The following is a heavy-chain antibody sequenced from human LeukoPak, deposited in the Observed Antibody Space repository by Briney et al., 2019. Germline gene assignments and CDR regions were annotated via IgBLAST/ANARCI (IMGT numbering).Heavy chain of an antibody. D-gene: IGHD5-18*01. Sequence: GSLRLSCAASGFTSSSYAMHWVRQAPGKGLEWVAVISYDGSNKYYADSVKGRFTISRDNSKNTLYLQMNSLRAEDTAVYYCARDAGYSYGYSDYWGQGTLVTVSS. V-gene: IGHV3-30*04. J-gene: IGHJ4*02. CDR3: ARDAGYSYGYSDY. CDR1: GFTSSSYA. CDR2: ISYDGSNK.